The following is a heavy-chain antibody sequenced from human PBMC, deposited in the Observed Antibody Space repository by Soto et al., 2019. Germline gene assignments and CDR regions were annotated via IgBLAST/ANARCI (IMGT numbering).Heavy chain of an antibody. D-gene: IGHD3-3*01. CDR1: GFTFSSYG. J-gene: IGHJ6*02. CDR3: ARERGYYSLSYYYYGMDV. Sequence: GGSLRLSCAASGFTFSSYGMHWVRQAPGKGLEWVAVIWYDGSNKYYADSVKGRFTISRDNSKNTLYLQMNSLRAEDTAVYYCARERGYYSLSYYYYGMDVWGQGTTVTVSS. CDR2: IWYDGSNK. V-gene: IGHV3-33*01.